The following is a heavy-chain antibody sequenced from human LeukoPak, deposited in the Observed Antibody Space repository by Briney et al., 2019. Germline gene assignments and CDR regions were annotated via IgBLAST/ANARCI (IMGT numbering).Heavy chain of an antibody. D-gene: IGHD2-21*02. CDR3: TTSDCKY. Sequence: GGSLRLSCAASGFTFSIHWMTWVRQAPGKGLEWVATIKPDGNDKYFVDSVKGRFTVSRDNAKTSLYLQMNSLRAEDTAMYYCTTSDCKYWGQGTLVTVSS. J-gene: IGHJ4*02. CDR2: IKPDGNDK. V-gene: IGHV3-7*03. CDR1: GFTFSIHW.